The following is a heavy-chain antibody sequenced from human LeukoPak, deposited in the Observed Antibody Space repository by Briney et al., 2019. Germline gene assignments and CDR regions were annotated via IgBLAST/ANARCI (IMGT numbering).Heavy chain of an antibody. CDR3: AKDYEYNSNTWYFH. CDR1: GFTLSIDA. J-gene: IGHJ4*02. V-gene: IGHV3-23*01. CDR2: IIENGGET. D-gene: IGHD6-13*01. Sequence: PGGSLRLSCAASGFTLSIDAMSWVRQAPGKGLEWVSGIIENGGETYYADSVRGRFTISRDNSKNTLYLQMNSLRAEDTAVYYCAKDYEYNSNTWYFHWGRGTLVSVSS.